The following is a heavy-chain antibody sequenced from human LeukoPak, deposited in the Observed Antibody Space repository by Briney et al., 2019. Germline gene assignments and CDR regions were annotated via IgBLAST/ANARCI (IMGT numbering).Heavy chain of an antibody. V-gene: IGHV3-30-3*01. Sequence: PGGSLRLSCAASGLTFSSYAMHWVRQAPGKGLEWVAVISYDGSNKYYADSVKGRFTISRDNSKNTLYLQMNSLRAEGTAVYYCARGKGVYYFDYWGQGTLVTVSS. CDR3: ARGKGVYYFDY. J-gene: IGHJ4*02. CDR2: ISYDGSNK. CDR1: GLTFSSYA. D-gene: IGHD4-23*01.